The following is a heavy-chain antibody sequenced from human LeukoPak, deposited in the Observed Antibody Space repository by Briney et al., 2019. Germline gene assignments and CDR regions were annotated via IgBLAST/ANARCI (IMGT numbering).Heavy chain of an antibody. CDR3: ARGPPLFDP. J-gene: IGHJ5*02. CDR2: IDTTGVTR. CDR1: GFTFSDYR. Sequence: GGSLRLSCAVSGFTFSDYRMNWVRQTPEKGLEWLSYIDTTGVTRYYADSVKGRFTISRDTAKNSLYLQMNSLRAEDTAVYYCARGPPLFDPWGQGTLVTVSS. V-gene: IGHV3-48*01.